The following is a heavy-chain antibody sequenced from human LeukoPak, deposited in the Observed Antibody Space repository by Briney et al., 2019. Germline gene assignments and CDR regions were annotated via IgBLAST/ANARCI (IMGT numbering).Heavy chain of an antibody. CDR2: IIPIFGTA. J-gene: IGHJ4*02. CDR3: ARAELTYDSSGYHLDY. CDR1: GGTFSSYA. V-gene: IGHV1-69*05. D-gene: IGHD3-22*01. Sequence: PVKVSCKASGGTFSSYAISWVRQAPGQGLEWMGGIIPIFGTANYAQKFQGRVTITTDESTSTAYMELSSLRSEDTAVYYCARAELTYDSSGYHLDYWGQGTLVTVSS.